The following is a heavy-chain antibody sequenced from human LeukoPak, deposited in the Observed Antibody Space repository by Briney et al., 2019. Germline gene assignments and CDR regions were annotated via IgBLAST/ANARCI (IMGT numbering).Heavy chain of an antibody. V-gene: IGHV4-59*08. J-gene: IGHJ4*02. D-gene: IGHD3-22*01. CDR3: ARLGTYYDSSPFDY. CDR2: IYYSGST. Sequence: XETLSLTCTVSGGSISSYYWSWIRQPPGKGLEWIGYIYYSGSTNYNPSLKSRVTISVDTSKNQFSLKLSSVTAADTAVYYCARLGTYYDSSPFDYWGQGTLVTVSS. CDR1: GGSISSYY.